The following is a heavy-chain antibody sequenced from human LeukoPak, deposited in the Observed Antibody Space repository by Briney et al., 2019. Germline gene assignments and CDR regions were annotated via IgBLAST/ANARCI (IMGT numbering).Heavy chain of an antibody. CDR3: ARVGYVDTAMVTFYYFDY. V-gene: IGHV3-53*01. J-gene: IGHJ4*02. Sequence: GGSVRLSCAASGFTVSSNYMSWVRQAPGKGLEWVSVIYSGGSTYYADSVKGRFTISRDNSKNTLYLQMNSLRAEDTAVYYCARVGYVDTAMVTFYYFDYWGQGTLVTVSS. CDR2: IYSGGST. CDR1: GFTVSSNY. D-gene: IGHD5-18*01.